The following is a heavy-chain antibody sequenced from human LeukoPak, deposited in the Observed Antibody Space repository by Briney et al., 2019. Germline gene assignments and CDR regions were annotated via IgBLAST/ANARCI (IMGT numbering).Heavy chain of an antibody. CDR2: ISGSGGGT. J-gene: IGHJ4*02. CDR3: AKDSYQLLPTFDS. V-gene: IGHV3-23*01. D-gene: IGHD2-2*01. CDR1: GFTFSSHA. Sequence: GGSLRLSCAASGFTFSSHAMSWVRQAPGKGLEWVSGISGSGGGTFYAASVKGRFTISRDNSKNTLYLQMNSLRAEDTAVYYCAKDSYQLLPTFDSWGQGTLVTVSS.